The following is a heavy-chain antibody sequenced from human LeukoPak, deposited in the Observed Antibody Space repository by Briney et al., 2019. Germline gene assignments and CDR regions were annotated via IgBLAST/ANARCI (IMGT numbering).Heavy chain of an antibody. CDR1: GGSISSYY. Sequence: SETLSLTCTVSGGSISSYYWSWIRQPPGKGLEWIGYIYYSGSTNYNPSLKSRVTISVDTSKNQFSLKLSSVTAADMAVYYCARDLSKRGPGGYWGQGTLVTVSS. CDR2: IYYSGST. V-gene: IGHV4-59*01. J-gene: IGHJ4*02. D-gene: IGHD3-16*01. CDR3: ARDLSKRGPGGY.